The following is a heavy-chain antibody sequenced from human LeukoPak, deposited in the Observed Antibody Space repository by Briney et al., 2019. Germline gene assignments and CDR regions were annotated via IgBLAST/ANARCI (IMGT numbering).Heavy chain of an antibody. CDR2: IKTDGSST. J-gene: IGHJ4*02. Sequence: PGRSLRLSCAASGFTFSSYWMHWVRQAPGKGLVWVSRIKTDGSSTSYADSVKGRFTISRDNAKNMLYLQMNSLRAEDTAVYYCARRSIWGQGTLVTVSS. CDR1: GFTFSSYW. CDR3: ARRSI. V-gene: IGHV3-74*01.